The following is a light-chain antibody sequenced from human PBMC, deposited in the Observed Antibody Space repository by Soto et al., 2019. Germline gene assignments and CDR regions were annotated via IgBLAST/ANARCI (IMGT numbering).Light chain of an antibody. Sequence: EIVLTQSPATLSLSPGERATLSCRASQSVSSYLAWYQQKPGQAHRLLIYDASNRATGIPARFSGSGSGTDFTLTISSLEPENFAVYYCQQRSNWPRGTFGQGTKLESK. CDR1: QSVSSY. CDR3: QQRSNWPRGT. V-gene: IGKV3-11*01. J-gene: IGKJ2*02. CDR2: DAS.